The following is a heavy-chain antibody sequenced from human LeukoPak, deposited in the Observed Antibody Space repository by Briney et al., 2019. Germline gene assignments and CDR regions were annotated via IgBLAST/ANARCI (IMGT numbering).Heavy chain of an antibody. CDR2: IYSSVSK. J-gene: IGHJ5*02. CDR1: RLTLSSSY. D-gene: IGHD3-3*01. CDR3: ARSITIFGVVANYFEP. V-gene: IGHV3-53*01. Sequence: GGSVRLSCAASRLTLSSSYMSWVRQAQGKGLEWVSTIYSSVSKFSDDSVKGRFTISRDNPKSPVYLQINSLRAEDTAVYYCARSITIFGVVANYFEPWGQGTLVTVSS.